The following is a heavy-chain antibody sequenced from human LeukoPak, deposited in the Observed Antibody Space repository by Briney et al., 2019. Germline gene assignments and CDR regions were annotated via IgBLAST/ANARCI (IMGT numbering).Heavy chain of an antibody. V-gene: IGHV3-11*05. D-gene: IGHD2-21*02. CDR3: AKALEVTAIFDY. J-gene: IGHJ4*02. Sequence: GGSLRLSCAASGFTFSDYYMSWIRQAPGKGLEWVSYISGSSSYTKYADSAKGRFTISRDNAKNSLYLQMNSLRAEDTAVYYCAKALEVTAIFDYWGQGTLVTVSS. CDR1: GFTFSDYY. CDR2: ISGSSSYT.